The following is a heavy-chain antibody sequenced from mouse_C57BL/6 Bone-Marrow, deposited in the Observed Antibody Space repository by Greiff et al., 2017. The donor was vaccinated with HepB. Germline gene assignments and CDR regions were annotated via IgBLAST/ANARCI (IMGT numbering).Heavy chain of an antibody. J-gene: IGHJ3*01. Sequence: EVHLVESGGGLVKPGGSLKLSCAASGFTFSSYVMSWVRQTPEKRLEWVATISDGGRYTYYPDNVKGRLTISSDNAKNNLYLQMSHLKSEDTAMYYCARCYYGYDEGFAYWGQGTLVTVSA. CDR2: ISDGGRYT. D-gene: IGHD2-2*01. CDR1: GFTFSSYV. V-gene: IGHV5-4*01. CDR3: ARCYYGYDEGFAY.